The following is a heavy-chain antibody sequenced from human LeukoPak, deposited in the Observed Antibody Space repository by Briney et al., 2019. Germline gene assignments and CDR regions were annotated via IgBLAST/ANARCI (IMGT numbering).Heavy chain of an antibody. CDR1: GGTFSSYA. CDR2: IIPILGIA. J-gene: IGHJ6*02. CDR3: ARDHYYGSGKYYHYYYGMDV. Sequence: SVKVSCKASGGTFSSYAISWVRQAPGQGLEWMGRIIPILGIANFAQKFQGRVTITADKSTSTAYMELSSLRSEDTAVYYCARDHYYGSGKYYHYYYGMDVWGQGTTVTVSS. V-gene: IGHV1-69*04. D-gene: IGHD3-10*01.